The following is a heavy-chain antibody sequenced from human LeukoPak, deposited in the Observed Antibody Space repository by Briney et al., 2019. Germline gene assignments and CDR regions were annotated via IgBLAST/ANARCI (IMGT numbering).Heavy chain of an antibody. D-gene: IGHD2-8*02. J-gene: IGHJ5*02. CDR1: GYNFANYW. V-gene: IGHV5-51*01. Sequence: GESLMISCKGSGYNFANYWIAWVRQMPGKGLEWMGIIHPGNSDIRYSPSFQGQVTISADKSISTAYLQWSSLKASDTAIYYCARAPTGFPNWFDPWGQGTLVTVSS. CDR2: IHPGNSDI. CDR3: ARAPTGFPNWFDP.